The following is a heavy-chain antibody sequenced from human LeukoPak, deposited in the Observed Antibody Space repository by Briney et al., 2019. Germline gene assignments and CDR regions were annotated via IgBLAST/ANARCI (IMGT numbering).Heavy chain of an antibody. V-gene: IGHV3-66*01. J-gene: IGHJ5*02. Sequence: GGSLRLSCAASGFTVSSNYMSWVRQAPGKGLEWVSVIYSGGSTYYADSVKGRFTISRDNSKNTLYLQMNSLRAEDTAVYYCARDPPLNYDILTGHTWGQGTLVTVSS. D-gene: IGHD3-9*01. CDR3: ARDPPLNYDILTGHT. CDR2: IYSGGST. CDR1: GFTVSSNY.